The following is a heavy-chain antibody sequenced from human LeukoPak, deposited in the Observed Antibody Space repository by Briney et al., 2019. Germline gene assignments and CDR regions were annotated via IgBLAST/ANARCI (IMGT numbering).Heavy chain of an antibody. CDR3: AATLRGYSGYKTLDY. V-gene: IGHV1-58*02. Sequence: SVKVSCKASGFTFTSSAMQWVRQARGQRLEWIGWIVVGSGNTNYAQKFQERVTITMDMSTSTAYMELSSLRSEDTAVYYCAATLRGYSGYKTLDYWGQGTLVTVSS. J-gene: IGHJ4*02. D-gene: IGHD5-12*01. CDR2: IVVGSGNT. CDR1: GFTFTSSA.